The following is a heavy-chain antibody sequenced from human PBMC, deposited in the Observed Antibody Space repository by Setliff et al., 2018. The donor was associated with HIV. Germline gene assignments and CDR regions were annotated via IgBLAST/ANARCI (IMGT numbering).Heavy chain of an antibody. J-gene: IGHJ6*03. CDR2: IYTSGST. Sequence: SETLSLTCTVSGVSISSGSYYWSWIRQSAGKGLEWIGRIYTSGSTNYNPSLKSRVTMSVDTSKNQFSLKLSSVTAADTAVYYCAGDVDTAMAKYYYYYYMDVWGKGTTVTVSS. D-gene: IGHD5-18*01. CDR1: GVSISSGSYY. V-gene: IGHV4-61*02. CDR3: AGDVDTAMAKYYYYYYMDV.